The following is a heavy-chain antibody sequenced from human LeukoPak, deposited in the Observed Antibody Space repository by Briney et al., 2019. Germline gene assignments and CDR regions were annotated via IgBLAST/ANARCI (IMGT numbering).Heavy chain of an antibody. D-gene: IGHD2-2*01. CDR1: GASMRSETHY. CDR3: ARGRRELKYAPDY. Sequence: SETLSLTCNVSGASMRSETHYWSWLRQHPGKGPEWIAYIYYTAGAYYNPSLESRVSISLDASENQFSLKLSSVTAADTAVYYCARGRRELKYAPDYWGQGTLVTVSS. CDR2: IYYTAGA. J-gene: IGHJ4*02. V-gene: IGHV4-31*03.